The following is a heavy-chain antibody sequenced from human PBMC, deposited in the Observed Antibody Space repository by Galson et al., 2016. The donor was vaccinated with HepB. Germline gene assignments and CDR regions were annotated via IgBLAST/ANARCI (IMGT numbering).Heavy chain of an antibody. CDR2: FDPEDGKT. CDR1: GYSLSELP. Sequence: SVKVSCKVSGYSLSELPMHWVRQAPGGGLEWMGRFDPEDGKTIYAETFEGRLTMTQDSSTDTAYMQLTSLNTNDTAVYFCATLPRDFGVIEPLDYWGQGTLITVSS. J-gene: IGHJ4*02. CDR3: ATLPRDFGVIEPLDY. D-gene: IGHD3-3*01. V-gene: IGHV1-24*01.